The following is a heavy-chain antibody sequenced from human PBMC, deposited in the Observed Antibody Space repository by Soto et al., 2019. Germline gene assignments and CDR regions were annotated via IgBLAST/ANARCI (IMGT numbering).Heavy chain of an antibody. CDR1: GYTFSRYG. V-gene: IGHV1-18*01. D-gene: IGHD2-8*01. Sequence: QGQLVQSGPEVKKPRASVKVSCKASGYTFSRYGITWVRQAPGQGLERMGWISGYNGDTKYAQKVQGRVTMNIDTSTYPAYMQLKSLTSADTAIYYCAKNGQPPYYYYGMDVWGQGTTVTVSS. CDR2: ISGYNGDT. J-gene: IGHJ6*02. CDR3: AKNGQPPYYYYGMDV.